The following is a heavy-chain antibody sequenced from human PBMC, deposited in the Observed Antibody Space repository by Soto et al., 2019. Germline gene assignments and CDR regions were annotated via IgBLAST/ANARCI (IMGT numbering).Heavy chain of an antibody. V-gene: IGHV1-69*13. Sequence: RASVKVSCKASGGTFSSYTITWVRQAPGQGLEWMGGITPMFGTPNYAQKFRGRVTITADESTSTAYMELSSLRSEDTAMYFCARDGTLYDSRAYYYLYWGQGTLVTVS. D-gene: IGHD3-22*01. CDR2: ITPMFGTP. CDR1: GGTFSSYT. J-gene: IGHJ4*02. CDR3: ARDGTLYDSRAYYYLY.